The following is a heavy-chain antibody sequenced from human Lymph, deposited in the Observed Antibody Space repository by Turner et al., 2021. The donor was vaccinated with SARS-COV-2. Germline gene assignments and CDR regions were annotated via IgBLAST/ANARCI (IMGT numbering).Heavy chain of an antibody. CDR2: SNHSGIT. CDR3: ARLNPPEVGGGDWFDP. V-gene: IGHV4-34*01. Sequence: QVQLQQWGAGVLNPSETLSLTCAVYGGSFSGFYWSWIRQPPGKGLELMGESNHSGITNYNPSLMSRVTISVDTSKNQFSLKLSSVTAADTAVYYCARLNPPEVGGGDWFDPWGQGTLVTVSS. CDR1: GGSFSGFY. J-gene: IGHJ5*02. D-gene: IGHD2-21*01.